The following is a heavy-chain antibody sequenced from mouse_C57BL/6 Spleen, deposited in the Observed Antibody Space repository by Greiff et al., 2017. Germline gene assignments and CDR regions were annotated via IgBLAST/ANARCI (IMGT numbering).Heavy chain of an antibody. V-gene: IGHV3-8*01. D-gene: IGHD2-1*01. Sequence: EVQLQQSGPGLAKPSQTLSLTCSVTGYSITRDYWNWIRKFPGNKLEYMGYISYSGSTYYNPSLKSRISITRDTSKNQYYLQLNSVTTEDTATYYCARSTTKRYYFDYWGQGTTLTVSS. CDR3: ARSTTKRYYFDY. CDR1: GYSITRDY. J-gene: IGHJ2*01. CDR2: ISYSGST.